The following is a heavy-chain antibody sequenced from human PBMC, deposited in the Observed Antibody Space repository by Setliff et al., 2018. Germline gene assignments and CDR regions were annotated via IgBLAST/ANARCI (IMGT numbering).Heavy chain of an antibody. CDR1: GYTFTRYY. Sequence: ASVKVSCKTSGYTFTRYYIHWVRQAPGQGLEWVGWINPRTGSKEFAPRFLGRVTLTTDTSIDTAFMELSRLSSDDTAVYFCVKPSTGWYWFETWGQGTLVTVS. V-gene: IGHV1-2*02. CDR2: INPRTGSK. CDR3: VKPSTGWYWFET. J-gene: IGHJ5*02. D-gene: IGHD6-19*01.